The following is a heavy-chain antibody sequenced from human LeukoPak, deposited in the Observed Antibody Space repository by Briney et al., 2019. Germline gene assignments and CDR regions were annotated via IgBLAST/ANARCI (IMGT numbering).Heavy chain of an antibody. V-gene: IGHV4-59*03. CDR1: DGSIRTYY. J-gene: IGHJ4*02. CDR2: IYYRGVI. CDR3: ATNKDWAEAD. Sequence: SETLSLTCRVSDGSIRTYYWSWIRQSPGQGLEWIGNIYYRGVINYNPSLKSRVVISIDTSKNQFSLKVTSLTAADTAVYYCATNKDWAEADWGQGTLVIVSS. D-gene: IGHD3/OR15-3a*01.